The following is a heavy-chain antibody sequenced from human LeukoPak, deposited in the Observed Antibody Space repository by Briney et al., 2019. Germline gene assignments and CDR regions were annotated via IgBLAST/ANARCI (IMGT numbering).Heavy chain of an antibody. D-gene: IGHD3-9*01. CDR1: GFTFSSYA. Sequence: GGSLRLSCSASGFTFSSYAMYWVRQAPGKGLEYVSGISSNGGSTYYADSVKGRFTISRDNSRNSLYLQMSSLRAEDTAVYYCARALYYDILTGYQTHTYYFDYWGQGTLVTVSS. J-gene: IGHJ4*02. CDR3: ARALYYDILTGYQTHTYYFDY. CDR2: ISSNGGST. V-gene: IGHV3-64*04.